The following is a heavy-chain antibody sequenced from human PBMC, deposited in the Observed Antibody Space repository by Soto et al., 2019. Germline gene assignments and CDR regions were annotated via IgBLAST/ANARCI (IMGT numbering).Heavy chain of an antibody. CDR3: AGTTSHHWLYMDV. V-gene: IGHV6-1*01. Sequence: SQTLSHTCAISGDRVSGNSAAWNWIRLSPSRGLEWLARTYYRSRWYNDYAVSVRSRITVNADTSKNQFSLQLTSVTPEDTAIYYCAGTTSHHWLYMDVWGRGTTVTVSS. CDR2: TYYRSRWYN. D-gene: IGHD1-1*01. J-gene: IGHJ6*03. CDR1: GDRVSGNSAA.